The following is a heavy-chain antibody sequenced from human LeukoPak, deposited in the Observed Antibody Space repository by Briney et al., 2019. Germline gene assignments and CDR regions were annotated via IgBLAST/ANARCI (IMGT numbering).Heavy chain of an antibody. Sequence: PGGSLRLSCAASGFTSSSYSMNWVRQAPGKGLEWVSSISSSSSYIYYADSVKGRFTISRDNAKNSLYLQMNSLRAEDTAVYYCARDCSSGYYDFWSGYWAFDIWGQGTMVTVSS. CDR2: ISSSSSYI. J-gene: IGHJ3*02. CDR3: ARDCSSGYYDFWSGYWAFDI. CDR1: GFTSSSYS. V-gene: IGHV3-21*01. D-gene: IGHD3-3*01.